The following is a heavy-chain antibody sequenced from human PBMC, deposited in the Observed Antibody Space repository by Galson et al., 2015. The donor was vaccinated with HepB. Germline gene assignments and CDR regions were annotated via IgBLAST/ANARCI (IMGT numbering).Heavy chain of an antibody. V-gene: IGHV3-33*01. CDR2: IWYDGSDK. CDR1: EFTFSNYG. D-gene: IGHD6-13*01. Sequence: SLRLSCAASEFTFSNYGMHWVRQAPGKGLEWVAVIWYDGSDKYYADSVKGRFTISRDNSKNTLYLQMNSLRAEDTAVYYCARLNGLGAAAGLDYWGQGTLVTVSS. CDR3: ARLNGLGAAAGLDY. J-gene: IGHJ4*02.